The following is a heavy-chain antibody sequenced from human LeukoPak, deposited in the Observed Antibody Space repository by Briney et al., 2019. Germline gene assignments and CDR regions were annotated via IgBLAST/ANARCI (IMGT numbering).Heavy chain of an antibody. D-gene: IGHD3-10*01. CDR1: GGSISSSNW. CDR3: ARDEATMVRGVRRRYFDY. J-gene: IGHJ4*02. V-gene: IGHV4-4*02. Sequence: SETLSLTCAVSGGSISSSNWWSWVRQPPGKGLEWIGEIYHSGSTNYNPSLKSRVTISVDKSKNQFSLKLSSVTAADTAAYYCARDEATMVRGVRRRYFDYWGQGTLVTVSS. CDR2: IYHSGST.